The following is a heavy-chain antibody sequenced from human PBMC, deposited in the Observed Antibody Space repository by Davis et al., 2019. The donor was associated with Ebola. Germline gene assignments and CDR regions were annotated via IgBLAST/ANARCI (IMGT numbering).Heavy chain of an antibody. Sequence: PGGSLRLSCSTSGFTFNSYAMSWVRQAPGKGLEWVSAITASGGSAYYADSVKGRFTVSRDNAKNTLYLQMNSLRAEDTAVYYCAKPANFYYYYYMDVWGKGTTVTVSS. CDR1: GFTFNSYA. CDR3: AKPANFYYYYYMDV. J-gene: IGHJ6*03. CDR2: ITASGGSA. D-gene: IGHD2-2*01. V-gene: IGHV3-23*01.